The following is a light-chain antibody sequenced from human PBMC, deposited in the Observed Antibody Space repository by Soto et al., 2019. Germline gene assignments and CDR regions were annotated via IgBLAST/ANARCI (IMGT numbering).Light chain of an antibody. V-gene: IGKV3-15*01. J-gene: IGKJ4*01. CDR2: DAS. CDR1: QSVSSY. Sequence: EIVMTQSPATLSLSPGERATLSCRASQSVSSYLAWYQQKRGQAPRLLIYDASTRATGVPGRFSGSGSGTEFTLTISSLQSEDFAVYYCQQYNNWPPLTFGGGTKVEIK. CDR3: QQYNNWPPLT.